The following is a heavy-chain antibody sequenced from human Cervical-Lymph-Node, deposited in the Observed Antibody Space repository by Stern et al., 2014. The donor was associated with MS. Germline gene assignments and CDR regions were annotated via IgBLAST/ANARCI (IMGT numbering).Heavy chain of an antibody. CDR3: AKDGGSGWYSRAAFDI. Sequence: QLVESGGGLAQPGRSLRLSCAASGFTFGDYAMHWVRQAPGKGLEWVSGISWDRGSIGNADSVKGRFTISRDNAKNSLYLQMNSLRAEDTALYYCAKDGGSGWYSRAAFDIWGQGTMVTVSS. CDR2: ISWDRGSI. CDR1: GFTFGDYA. V-gene: IGHV3-9*01. D-gene: IGHD6-19*01. J-gene: IGHJ3*02.